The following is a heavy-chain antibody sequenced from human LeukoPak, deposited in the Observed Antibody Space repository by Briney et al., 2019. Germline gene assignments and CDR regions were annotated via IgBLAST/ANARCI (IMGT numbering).Heavy chain of an antibody. V-gene: IGHV4-59*01. CDR1: DDSITMYY. Sequence: SETLSLTCSVSDDSITMYYWTWIRQPPGKGLEWIGYVDHTGSTNFNPSLNGRVSISRDTTKNLFSLKLRSVTAADTAVYFCARGRVSSSTWYSTYYYYFYMDVWGKGTTVTVSS. D-gene: IGHD1-1*01. CDR2: VDHTGST. J-gene: IGHJ6*03. CDR3: ARGRVSSSTWYSTYYYYFYMDV.